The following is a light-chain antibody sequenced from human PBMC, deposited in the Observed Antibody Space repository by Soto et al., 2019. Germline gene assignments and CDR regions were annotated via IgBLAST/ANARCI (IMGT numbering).Light chain of an antibody. CDR1: QSLLHTSGDNY. CDR3: MQAQQIPRT. J-gene: IGKJ1*01. Sequence: DIVMTQSPLSLSVIPGAPASISCRSSQSLLHTSGDNYLDWYLQRQVQSPQLLIYLGSKRASGVSDRFSGSGSGTRFTLRISRVEAEDFGFYYCMQAQQIPRTFGQGTKVEIK. CDR2: LGS. V-gene: IGKV2-28*01.